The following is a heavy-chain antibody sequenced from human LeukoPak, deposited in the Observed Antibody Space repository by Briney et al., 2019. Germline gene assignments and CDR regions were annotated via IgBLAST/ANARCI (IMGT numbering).Heavy chain of an antibody. J-gene: IGHJ4*02. V-gene: IGHV3-23*01. Sequence: GGSLRLSCAASGFTFSSYGMSWVRQAPGKGLECVSGISDSGGSTYYADSVKGRFTISRDNSKNTLYLQMNSLRAEDTAVYYCAKSAGFCTSTICRGAYNFDCWGQGTLVTVSS. CDR3: AKSAGFCTSTICRGAYNFDC. CDR1: GFTFSSYG. D-gene: IGHD2-2*01. CDR2: ISDSGGST.